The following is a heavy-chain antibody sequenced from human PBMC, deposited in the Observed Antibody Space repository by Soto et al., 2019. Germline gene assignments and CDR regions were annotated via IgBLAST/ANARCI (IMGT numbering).Heavy chain of an antibody. Sequence: SETLSLTCTVSGGSISSDYWSWIRQPPGKGLEWIGYIYNSGSTNYNPSLKSRVTISVDTSKNQFALRISSVTAADTAAYYSATATSELVTGHRVFYYYGTHVWVQGTTVTVSS. CDR1: GGSISSDY. CDR2: IYNSGST. CDR3: ATATSELVTGHRVFYYYGTHV. D-gene: IGHD7-27*01. J-gene: IGHJ6*02. V-gene: IGHV4-59*01.